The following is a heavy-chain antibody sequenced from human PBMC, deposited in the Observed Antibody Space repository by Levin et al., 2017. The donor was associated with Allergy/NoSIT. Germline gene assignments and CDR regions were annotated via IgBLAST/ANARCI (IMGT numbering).Heavy chain of an antibody. D-gene: IGHD3/OR15-3a*01. CDR2: IYYSGYT. CDR1: GGSISSSNW. Sequence: SETLSLTCAVSGGSISSSNWWSWVRQPPGKGLEWIGYIYYSGYTDYNPSLKSRVTISVDTSKSQFSLKLSSVTAADTAVYYCARGWLGLAGLFDYWGQGTLVTVSS. J-gene: IGHJ4*02. V-gene: IGHV4-4*02. CDR3: ARGWLGLAGLFDY.